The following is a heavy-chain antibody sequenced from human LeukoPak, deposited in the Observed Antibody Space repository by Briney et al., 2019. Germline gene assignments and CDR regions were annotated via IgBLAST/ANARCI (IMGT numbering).Heavy chain of an antibody. D-gene: IGHD6-19*01. CDR2: ISSTGGST. J-gene: IGHJ4*02. Sequence: GGSLRLSCAASGFTFSSYWMHWVRQAPGKGLEWVSSISSTGGSTYYVDSGKGRFTISRDNSKNTLYLQMNSLRAEDTAIYYCAKGPGYSSGWYYLYWGQGTLVTVSS. V-gene: IGHV3-23*01. CDR3: AKGPGYSSGWYYLY. CDR1: GFTFSSYW.